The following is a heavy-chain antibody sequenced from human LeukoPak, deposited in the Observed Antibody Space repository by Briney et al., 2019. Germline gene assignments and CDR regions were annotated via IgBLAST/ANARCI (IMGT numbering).Heavy chain of an antibody. CDR1: GYTLADYC. J-gene: IGHJ3*02. D-gene: IGHD2-2*01. Sequence: ASVKVSCKASGYTLADYCVHWVRQAPGQGLEWMGWINPNSGGTNYAQKFQGRVTMTRDTSISTAYMDLSRLRSDDTAVYYCAKVVHGTVAFDIWGQGTLVTVSS. V-gene: IGHV1-2*02. CDR3: AKVVHGTVAFDI. CDR2: INPNSGGT.